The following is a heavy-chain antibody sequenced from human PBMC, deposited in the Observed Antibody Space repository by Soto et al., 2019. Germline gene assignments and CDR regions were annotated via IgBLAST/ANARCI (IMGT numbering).Heavy chain of an antibody. V-gene: IGHV3-30*03. J-gene: IGHJ4*02. Sequence: GGSLRLSCAASGCTFSSYGMHWVRQAPGKGLEWVAVISYDGSNRYYADSVKGRFTISRDNSKNTLYLQMNSLRTEDTAVFYCARDQHTGYSYGSGLWDYWGQGTLVTVSS. CDR2: ISYDGSNR. CDR3: ARDQHTGYSYGSGLWDY. D-gene: IGHD5-18*01. CDR1: GCTFSSYG.